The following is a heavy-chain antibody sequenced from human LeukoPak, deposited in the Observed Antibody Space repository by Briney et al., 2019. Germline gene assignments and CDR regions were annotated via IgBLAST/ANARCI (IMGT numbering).Heavy chain of an antibody. V-gene: IGHV1-18*01. J-gene: IGHJ4*02. Sequence: ASVKVSCKASGYTFTSYGISWVRQAPGQGLEWMGWISGKNGSTVYAQKLQGRVTMTTDTSTSTAYMELKSLRSDDTAVYYCARDPVGATDYWGQGTLVTVSS. D-gene: IGHD1-26*01. CDR2: ISGKNGST. CDR1: GYTFTSYG. CDR3: ARDPVGATDY.